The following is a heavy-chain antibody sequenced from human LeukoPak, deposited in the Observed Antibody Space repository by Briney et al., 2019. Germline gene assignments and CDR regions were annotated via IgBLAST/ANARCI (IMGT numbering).Heavy chain of an antibody. J-gene: IGHJ4*02. CDR1: GFTLSSYA. V-gene: IGHV3-23*01. CDR3: AKVDGITIFEVFDY. CDR2: ISSGGST. Sequence: GGSLRLSCAASGFTLSSYAMSWVRQAPGMGLEWVSAISSGGSTYYAESVKGRFTISRDNSKNTLYLQMNSLRAEDTAVYYCAKVDGITIFEVFDYWGQGTLVTVSS. D-gene: IGHD3-3*01.